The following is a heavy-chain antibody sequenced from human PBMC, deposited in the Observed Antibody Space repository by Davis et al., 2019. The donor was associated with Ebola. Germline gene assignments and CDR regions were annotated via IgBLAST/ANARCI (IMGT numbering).Heavy chain of an antibody. J-gene: IGHJ6*03. V-gene: IGHV3-73*01. Sequence: GESLKISCAASGFTFSGSAMHWVRQASGKGLEWVGRLRSKANSYATAYAASVKGRFTISRDDSKNTAYLQMHSLKTEDTAVYYCTRIFSGWAWGPLYYMDVWGKGTTVTVSS. CDR3: TRIFSGWAWGPLYYMDV. CDR1: GFTFSGSA. D-gene: IGHD6-19*01. CDR2: LRSKANSYAT.